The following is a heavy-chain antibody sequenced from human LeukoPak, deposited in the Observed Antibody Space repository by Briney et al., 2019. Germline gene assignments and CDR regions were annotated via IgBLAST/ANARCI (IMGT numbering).Heavy chain of an antibody. D-gene: IGHD6-13*01. CDR3: AKDLKPGIAAAGPPGVYYYYGMDV. CDR2: ISWNSGSI. Sequence: PGGSLRLSCTASGFTFDDYAMHWVRQAPGKGPEWVSGISWNSGSIGYADSVKGRFTISRDNAKNSLYLQMNSLRAEDTALYYCAKDLKPGIAAAGPPGVYYYYGMDVWGQGTTVTVSS. V-gene: IGHV3-9*01. J-gene: IGHJ6*02. CDR1: GFTFDDYA.